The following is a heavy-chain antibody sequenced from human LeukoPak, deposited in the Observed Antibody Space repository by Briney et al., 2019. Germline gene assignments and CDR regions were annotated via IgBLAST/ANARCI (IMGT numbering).Heavy chain of an antibody. D-gene: IGHD4-17*01. CDR1: GYSISSGYY. Sequence: SETLSLTCTVSGYSISSGYYWGWIRQPPGKGLEWIGSIYHSGSTYYNPSLKSRVTISVDTSKNQFSLKLSSVTAADTAVYYCARVRWPTVYMDVWGKGTTVTVSS. V-gene: IGHV4-38-2*02. J-gene: IGHJ6*03. CDR3: ARVRWPTVYMDV. CDR2: IYHSGST.